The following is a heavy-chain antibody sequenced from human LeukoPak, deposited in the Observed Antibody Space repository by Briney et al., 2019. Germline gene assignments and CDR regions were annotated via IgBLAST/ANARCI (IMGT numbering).Heavy chain of an antibody. CDR1: GFTFSSYW. CDR2: INSDGSST. Sequence: GGSLRLSCAASGFTFSSYWMHWVRQAPGKGLVWVSRINSDGSSTSYADSVKGRFTISRDNAKDTLYLQMNSLRAEDTAVYYCAKVTSEGGYFDYWGQGTLVTVS. J-gene: IGHJ4*02. CDR3: AKVTSEGGYFDY. V-gene: IGHV3-74*01. D-gene: IGHD3-16*01.